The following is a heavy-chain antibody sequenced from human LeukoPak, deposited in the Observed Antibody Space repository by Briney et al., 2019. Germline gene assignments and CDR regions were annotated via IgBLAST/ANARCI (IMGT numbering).Heavy chain of an antibody. J-gene: IGHJ4*02. V-gene: IGHV3-7*01. CDR2: IKQDGSEK. Sequence: GGSLRLSCAASGFTFSSYWMSWVRQAPGKGREWVANIKQDGSEKYYVDSVKGRFTISRDNAKNSLYLQMNSLRAEDTAVYYCAKDAPPWARGNYGDYWGQGTLVTVSS. D-gene: IGHD3-10*01. CDR1: GFTFSSYW. CDR3: AKDAPPWARGNYGDY.